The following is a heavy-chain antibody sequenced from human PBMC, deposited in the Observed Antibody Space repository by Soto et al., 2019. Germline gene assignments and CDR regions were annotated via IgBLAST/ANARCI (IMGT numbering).Heavy chain of an antibody. J-gene: IGHJ4*02. D-gene: IGHD3-10*02. V-gene: IGHV3-9*01. CDR2: ISWNGVSI. Sequence: PGGALRLSCAASGFIFDDYAIHWVRQAPGKGLEWVSGISWNGVSIAYADSVKGRSTISRDSAKNSLYLQMNNLRAEDTALYFCAKEFNMYYFDFWGLGTLVTVSS. CDR3: AKEFNMYYFDF. CDR1: GFIFDDYA.